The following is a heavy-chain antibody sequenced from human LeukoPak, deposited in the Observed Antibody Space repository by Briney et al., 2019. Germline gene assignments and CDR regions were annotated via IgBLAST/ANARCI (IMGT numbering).Heavy chain of an antibody. D-gene: IGHD2-21*02. Sequence: GGSLRLSCAASGFTFSSYAMHRVRQAPGKGLEWVAVISYDGSNKYYADSVKGRFTISRDNSKNTLYLQMNSLRAEDTAVYYCASPPIPLAYCGGDCYETSDYWGQGTLVTVSS. CDR2: ISYDGSNK. J-gene: IGHJ4*02. CDR3: ASPPIPLAYCGGDCYETSDY. CDR1: GFTFSSYA. V-gene: IGHV3-30-3*01.